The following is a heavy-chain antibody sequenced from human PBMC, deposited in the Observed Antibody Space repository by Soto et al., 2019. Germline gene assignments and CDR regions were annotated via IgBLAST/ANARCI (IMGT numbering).Heavy chain of an antibody. D-gene: IGHD2-15*01. J-gene: IGHJ4*02. CDR1: GFTFSSCA. Sequence: GGSLRLSCAASGFTFSSCAMTWVRQAPGKGLEWVLCISGSGDTTYYADSVKGRFTISRDTSKNTVYLQMNSLRVDDTAVYYCAKGHPGGSCYSGLDCWGQGTLVTVSS. CDR3: AKGHPGGSCYSGLDC. V-gene: IGHV3-23*01. CDR2: ISGSGDTT.